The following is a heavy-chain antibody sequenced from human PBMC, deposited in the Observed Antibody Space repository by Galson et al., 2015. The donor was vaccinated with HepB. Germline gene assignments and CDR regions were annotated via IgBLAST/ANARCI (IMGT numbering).Heavy chain of an antibody. J-gene: IGHJ4*02. V-gene: IGHV4-39*01. CDR1: GGSISSTGHY. CDR2: IYYTGIP. D-gene: IGHD2-2*01. CDR3: AGIVLVSAAQFDY. Sequence: SETLSLTCTVSGGSISSTGHYWGWIRQPPGKVLEWIGNIYYTGIPYYNPSLKSRVTISVDTSRNQFSLKLSSVTAADTAVYYCAGIVLVSAAQFDYWGQGTLVTVSS.